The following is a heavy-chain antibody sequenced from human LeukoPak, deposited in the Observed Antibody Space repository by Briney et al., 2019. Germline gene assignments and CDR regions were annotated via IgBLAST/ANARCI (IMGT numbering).Heavy chain of an antibody. D-gene: IGHD3-3*02. CDR1: GGSLSPYY. Sequence: SEPLSLTCTVSGGSLSPYYWSWIRQPPGKALEWIGYIYYSESNNYIPSLKSRVTISVDTSKNQFSLKLSSVTAADTAVYYCARAFYPGYYSYMAVWGKGTTVTVSS. J-gene: IGHJ6*03. CDR3: ARAFYPGYYSYMAV. V-gene: IGHV4-59*01. CDR2: IYYSESN.